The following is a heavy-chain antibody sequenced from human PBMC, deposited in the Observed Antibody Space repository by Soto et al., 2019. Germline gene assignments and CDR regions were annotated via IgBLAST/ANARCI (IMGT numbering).Heavy chain of an antibody. CDR2: MNPNSGNT. CDR1: GYTFTSHD. D-gene: IGHD4-17*01. V-gene: IGHV1-8*01. J-gene: IGHJ4*02. Sequence: QVQLVESGAEVKKSGASVKVSCKASGYTFTSHDINWVRQATGQGLEWMGWMNPNSGNTGYAQKFQGRVTMTRNTSISTAYMELSSLRSEDTAVYYCARWDYGDYARFDYWGQGTLVTVSS. CDR3: ARWDYGDYARFDY.